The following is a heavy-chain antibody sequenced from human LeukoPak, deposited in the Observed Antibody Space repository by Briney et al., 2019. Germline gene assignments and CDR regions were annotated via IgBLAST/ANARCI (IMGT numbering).Heavy chain of an antibody. D-gene: IGHD3-3*01. CDR3: AREGGFYRPLDY. CDR2: VHLDGRT. J-gene: IGHJ4*02. CDR1: GGSISSTKW. V-gene: IGHV4-4*02. Sequence: SETLSLTCGVSGGSISSTKWWTWIRQPPGKGLEWIGEVHLDGRTNYNPSLESRLTMSVDLSENHISLKLTSVTAADTAVYYCAREGGFYRPLDYTGQGTLVTVSS.